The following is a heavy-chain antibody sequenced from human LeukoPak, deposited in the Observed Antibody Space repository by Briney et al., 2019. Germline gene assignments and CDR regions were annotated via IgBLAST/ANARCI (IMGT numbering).Heavy chain of an antibody. CDR3: VRDAGRRFDY. Sequence: GGSLRLSCAASGFTFSNYWMAWVRQAPGMGLEWVASLYKDGSDKNYVDSVKGRFTVSRDNAKSSLYLQVNSLTVEDTAVYYCVRDAGRRFDYWGQGTLVTVSS. J-gene: IGHJ4*02. CDR2: LYKDGSDK. V-gene: IGHV3-7*01. CDR1: GFTFSNYW.